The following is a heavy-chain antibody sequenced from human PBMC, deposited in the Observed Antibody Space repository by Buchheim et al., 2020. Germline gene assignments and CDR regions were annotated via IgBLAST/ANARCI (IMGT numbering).Heavy chain of an antibody. CDR2: IWYDESKT. V-gene: IGHV3-33*01. CDR3: ARDPQSSIDY. Sequence: QVQLVESGGGVVQPGTSLRLSCAASGYTFSAHGMHWVRQAPGKGLEWVAAIWYDESKTCYAESVKGRFTISRDSSKNTLYLQMHSLRAEDTAVYYCARDPQSSIDYWGQGTL. J-gene: IGHJ4*02. CDR1: GYTFSAHG.